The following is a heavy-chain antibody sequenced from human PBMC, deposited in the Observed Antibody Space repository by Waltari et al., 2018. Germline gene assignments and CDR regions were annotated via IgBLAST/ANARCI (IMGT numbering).Heavy chain of an antibody. CDR1: GGSISSSNW. D-gene: IGHD1-26*01. Sequence: QVQLQESGPGLVKPSGTLSLTCAVSGGSISSSNWWSWVRQPPGKGLEWIGEIYHSGGTNYNPSLKSRVTISVDKSKNQFSLKLSSVTAADTAVYYCALATAARSYSDWYFDLWGRGTLVTVSS. CDR2: IYHSGGT. J-gene: IGHJ2*01. V-gene: IGHV4-4*02. CDR3: ALATAARSYSDWYFDL.